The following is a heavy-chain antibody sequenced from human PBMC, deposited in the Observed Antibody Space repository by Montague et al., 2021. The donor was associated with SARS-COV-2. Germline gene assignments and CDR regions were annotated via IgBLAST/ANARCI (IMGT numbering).Heavy chain of an antibody. CDR3: ARIAMAATFDS. Sequence: SETLSLTCSVSSGSVSSDYWSWIRQPPGKGLEWIGYIYSSGSTSYNPSLKSQVTISIDTSKNQFSLRLTSVGAADTAVYYCARIAMAATFDSWGQGALVTVSS. D-gene: IGHD6-19*01. V-gene: IGHV4-59*02. CDR1: SGSVSSDY. J-gene: IGHJ4*02. CDR2: IYSSGST.